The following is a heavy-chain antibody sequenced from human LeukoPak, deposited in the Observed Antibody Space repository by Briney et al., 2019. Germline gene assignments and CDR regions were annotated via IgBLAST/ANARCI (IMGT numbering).Heavy chain of an antibody. D-gene: IGHD6-13*01. CDR3: ARGTAGEFDY. V-gene: IGHV3-48*03. CDR1: GFTFSSYD. CDR2: ITGGTTM. J-gene: IGHJ4*02. Sequence: GRSLRLSCAASGFTFSSYDMNWVRQAPGKGLEWISYITGGTTMYYADSVKGRFTISRDNGKNSLYLQMNSLRAEDTAVYFCARGTAGEFDYWGQGTLVTVSS.